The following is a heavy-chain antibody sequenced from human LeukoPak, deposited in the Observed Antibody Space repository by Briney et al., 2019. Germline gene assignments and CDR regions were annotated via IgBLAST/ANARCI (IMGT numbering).Heavy chain of an antibody. CDR1: GFTFSSYS. V-gene: IGHV3-21*01. J-gene: IGHJ4*02. D-gene: IGHD6-13*01. CDR3: ARGGAGYSSSWHFDY. Sequence: PGGSLRLSCAASGFTFSSYSMNWVRQAPGKGLEWVSSISSSSSYIYYADSVKGRFTISRDNAKNPLYLQMNSLRAEDTAVYYCARGGAGYSSSWHFDYWGQGTLVTVSS. CDR2: ISSSSSYI.